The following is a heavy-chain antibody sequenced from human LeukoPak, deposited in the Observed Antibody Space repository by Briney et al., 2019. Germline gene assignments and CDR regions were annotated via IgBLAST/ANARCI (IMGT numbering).Heavy chain of an antibody. CDR3: ARAVQDKYIFGSGAKYYFDY. CDR1: GYSLSSGYY. D-gene: IGHD5-18*01. V-gene: IGHV4-38-2*02. J-gene: IGHJ4*02. Sequence: SETLSLTCTVSGYSLSSGYYWGWIRQPPGKGLEWIASIYHSGSTYYNPSLKSRLTISLDTSKNQFSLNLNSVTAADTAVYYCARAVQDKYIFGSGAKYYFDYWGQGTLVTVSS. CDR2: IYHSGST.